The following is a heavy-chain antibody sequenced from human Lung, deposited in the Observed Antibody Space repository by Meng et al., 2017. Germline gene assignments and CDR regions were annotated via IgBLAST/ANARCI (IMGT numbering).Heavy chain of an antibody. CDR1: GYTFTSYG. Sequence: ASVKVSCKASGYTFTSYGISWVRQAPGQGLEWMGWISAYNGNTNYAQKLQGRVTMTTDTSTSTAYMELRSLRSDDTAVYYCARLVRGVIFDYYFDYWGQGTLVTV. J-gene: IGHJ4*02. D-gene: IGHD3-10*01. CDR2: ISAYNGNT. CDR3: ARLVRGVIFDYYFDY. V-gene: IGHV1-18*01.